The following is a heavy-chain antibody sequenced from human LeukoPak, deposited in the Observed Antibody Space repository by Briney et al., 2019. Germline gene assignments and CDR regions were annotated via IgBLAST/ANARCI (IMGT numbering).Heavy chain of an antibody. CDR2: IYPGDSHT. Sequence: GESLQISCKGSGYSFSSYWIGWVRKLPGKGLEWMGIIYPGDSHTRYSPSFQGQVTISADKSISTAYLQWSSLKASDTATYYCARLSPGYSSGWSERGVDYWGQGTLVTVSS. CDR3: ARLSPGYSSGWSERGVDY. CDR1: GYSFSSYW. V-gene: IGHV5-51*01. D-gene: IGHD6-19*01. J-gene: IGHJ4*02.